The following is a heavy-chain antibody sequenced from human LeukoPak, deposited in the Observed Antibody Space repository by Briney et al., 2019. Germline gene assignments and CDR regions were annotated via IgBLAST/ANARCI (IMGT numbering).Heavy chain of an antibody. Sequence: GGSLRLSCAASGFTFSSYAMHWVRQAPGKGLEWVAVISYDGSNKYYADSVKGRFTISRDNSKNTLYLQMNSLRAEDTAVYYCARARSSQGGALDYWGQGTLVTVSS. J-gene: IGHJ4*02. D-gene: IGHD1-26*01. V-gene: IGHV3-30*04. CDR2: ISYDGSNK. CDR3: ARARSSQGGALDY. CDR1: GFTFSSYA.